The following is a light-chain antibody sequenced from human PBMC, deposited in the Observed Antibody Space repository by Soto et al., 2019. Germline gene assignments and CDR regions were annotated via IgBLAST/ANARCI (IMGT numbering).Light chain of an antibody. V-gene: IGLV2-11*01. CDR2: DVS. Sequence: QSAVTQPRLVSGSPGQSVTISCTGTSSDVGGYNYVSWYQQHPGKAPKLMIYDVSERPSGVPNRFFGSKSGNTASLTISGLQAEDEADYYCCSFALSHVVFGGGTKLTVL. J-gene: IGLJ2*01. CDR3: CSFALSHVV. CDR1: SSDVGGYNY.